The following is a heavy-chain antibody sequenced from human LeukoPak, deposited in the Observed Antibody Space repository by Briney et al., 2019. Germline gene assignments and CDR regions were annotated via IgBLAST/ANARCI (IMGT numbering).Heavy chain of an antibody. CDR1: GFTFDDYA. CDR2: ISWNSGSI. V-gene: IGHV3-9*01. J-gene: IGHJ4*02. D-gene: IGHD3-10*01. CDR3: ALLYGSGSYYSDY. Sequence: GRSLRLSCAASGFTFDDYAMHWVRQVPGKGLEWVSGISWNSGSIGYADSVKGRFTISRDNAKKSLYLQMNSLRPEDTALYSCALLYGSGSYYSDYWGQGTLVTVSS.